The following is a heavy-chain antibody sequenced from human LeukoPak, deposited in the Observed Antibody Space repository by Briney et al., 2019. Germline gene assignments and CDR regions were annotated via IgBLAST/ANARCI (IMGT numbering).Heavy chain of an antibody. CDR2: IYTSGST. D-gene: IGHD1-26*01. CDR3: ASYSGSYLYYYYYMDV. Sequence: SETLSLTCTVSGGSISSYYWSWIRQPAGKGLEWIGRIYTSGSTNYNPSLKSRVTMSVDTSKNQFSLKLSSVTAADTAVYYCASYSGSYLYYYYYMDVWGKGTTVTVSS. J-gene: IGHJ6*03. CDR1: GGSISSYY. V-gene: IGHV4-4*07.